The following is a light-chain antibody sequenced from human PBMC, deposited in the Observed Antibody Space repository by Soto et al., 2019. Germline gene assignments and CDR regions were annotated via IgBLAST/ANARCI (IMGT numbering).Light chain of an antibody. CDR2: AAS. CDR1: QSIASY. J-gene: IGKJ1*01. CDR3: LQVYSFPRA. Sequence: DIQMTQSPSSLSASVGDRVTMTCRASQSIASYLNWYQHKPGKAPQYLIQAASILQSGVPSRFSGSGSGTEFILTINNLQPEDFASYFCLQVYSFPRAFGLGTKVDIK. V-gene: IGKV1-39*01.